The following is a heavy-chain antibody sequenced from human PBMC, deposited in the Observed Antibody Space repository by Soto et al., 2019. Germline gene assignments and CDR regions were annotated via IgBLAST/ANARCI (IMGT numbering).Heavy chain of an antibody. CDR2: INHSGST. J-gene: IGHJ5*02. D-gene: IGHD3-3*01. CDR3: ARLDFWSGYRFDP. V-gene: IGHV4-34*01. Sequence: LSLTCAVYGGCFSGYDWSWIRQPPGKGLEWIGEINHSGSTNYNPSLKSRVTISVDTSKNQFSLKLSSVTAADTAVYYCARLDFWSGYRFDPWGQGTLVTVSS. CDR1: GGCFSGYD.